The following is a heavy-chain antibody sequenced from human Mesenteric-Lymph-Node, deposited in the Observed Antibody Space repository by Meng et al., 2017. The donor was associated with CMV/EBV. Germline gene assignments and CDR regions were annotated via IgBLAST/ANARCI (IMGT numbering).Heavy chain of an antibody. Sequence: GESLKISCAASGFTFSSYAMHWVRQAPGKGLEWVGWINPNSGNTGYAQKFQGRVTMTRNTSISTAYMELSSLRSEDTAVYYCASCIAARSYYYYYGMDVWGQGTTVTVSS. V-gene: IGHV1-8*02. CDR2: INPNSGNT. J-gene: IGHJ6*02. D-gene: IGHD6-6*01. CDR1: GFTFSSYA. CDR3: ASCIAARSYYYYYGMDV.